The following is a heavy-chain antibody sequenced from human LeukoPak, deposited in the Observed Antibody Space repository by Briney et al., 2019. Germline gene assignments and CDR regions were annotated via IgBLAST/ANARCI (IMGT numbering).Heavy chain of an antibody. Sequence: QPGGSLRLSCAASGFTFSSYAMSWVRQAPGKGLEWVSAISGSGGSTYYADSVKGRFTISRDNSKNTLYLQMSSLRAEDTAVYYCAKYRVYYDILTAHFDYWGQGTLVTVSS. CDR2: ISGSGGST. D-gene: IGHD3-9*01. CDR1: GFTFSSYA. V-gene: IGHV3-23*01. CDR3: AKYRVYYDILTAHFDY. J-gene: IGHJ4*02.